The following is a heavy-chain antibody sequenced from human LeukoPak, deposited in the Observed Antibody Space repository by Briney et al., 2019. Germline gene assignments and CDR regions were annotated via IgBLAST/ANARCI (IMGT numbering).Heavy chain of an antibody. CDR3: ANSNWFDP. V-gene: IGHV3-23*01. J-gene: IGHJ5*02. CDR2: ISGSGAGT. Sequence: GGSLRLSCAASGFTFSSYALSWVRQAPGKGLEWVSSISGSGAGTKYADSVKGRFNISRDNPKNTLYLQMNSLRAEDTAVYYCANSNWFDPRGQGTLVTVSS. CDR1: GFTFSSYA.